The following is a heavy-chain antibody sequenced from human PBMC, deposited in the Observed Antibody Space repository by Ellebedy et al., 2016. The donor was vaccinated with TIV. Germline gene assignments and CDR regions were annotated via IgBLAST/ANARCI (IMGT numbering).Heavy chain of an antibody. CDR2: IIPIFGTA. CDR1: GGTFSSYA. V-gene: IGHV1-69*13. Sequence: SVKVSXXASGGTFSSYAISWVRQAPGQGLEWMGGIIPIFGTANYAQKFQGRVTITADESTSTAYMELSSLRSEDTAVYYCARGDAMVRGEVDGMDVWGQGTTVTVSS. CDR3: ARGDAMVRGEVDGMDV. D-gene: IGHD3-10*01. J-gene: IGHJ6*02.